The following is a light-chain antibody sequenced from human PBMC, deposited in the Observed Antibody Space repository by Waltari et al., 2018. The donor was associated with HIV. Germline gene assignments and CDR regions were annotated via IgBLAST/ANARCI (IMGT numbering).Light chain of an antibody. CDR3: QQYKTWPLT. Sequence: ETVMTQSPGTLSVSPGGRATHSCRASQNVFSDLAWYHQKPGQPPRLLIFGASKRATGVPARFSGSGSGTEFTLTITSLQTEDYGLYHCQQYKTWPLTFGQGTRVEIK. CDR1: QNVFSD. J-gene: IGKJ1*01. V-gene: IGKV3-15*01. CDR2: GAS.